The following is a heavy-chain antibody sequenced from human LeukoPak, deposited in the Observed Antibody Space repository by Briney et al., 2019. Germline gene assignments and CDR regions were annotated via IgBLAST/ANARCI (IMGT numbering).Heavy chain of an antibody. D-gene: IGHD3-10*01. CDR2: IYHSGST. J-gene: IGHJ4*02. CDR1: GYSISSGYY. V-gene: IGHV4-38-2*01. Sequence: PSETLSLTCAVSGYSISSGYYWAWIRQPPGKGLQYIGSIYHSGSTYYNPSLKSRVTISVDTSKNQFSLRLSSVTAADTAVYYCARAPVRGVTLVDYFDYWGQGTLVTVSS. CDR3: ARAPVRGVTLVDYFDY.